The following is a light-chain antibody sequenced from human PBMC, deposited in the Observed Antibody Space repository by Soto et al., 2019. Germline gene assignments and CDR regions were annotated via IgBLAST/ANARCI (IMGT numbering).Light chain of an antibody. CDR3: SSYAGSNNLV. Sequence: QSVLTQPPSASGSPGQSVTISCTGTSSDVGGYNYVSWYQQHPGKAPKLMIYEVSKRPSGVPDRFSGSKSGNTASLTVFGLHAEDEADYYCSSYAGSNNLVFGGGTKLTVL. CDR1: SSDVGGYNY. V-gene: IGLV2-8*01. CDR2: EVS. J-gene: IGLJ2*01.